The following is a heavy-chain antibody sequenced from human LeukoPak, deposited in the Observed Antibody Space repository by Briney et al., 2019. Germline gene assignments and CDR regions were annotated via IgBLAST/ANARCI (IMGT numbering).Heavy chain of an antibody. V-gene: IGHV4-31*03. Sequence: SETLSLTCTVSGGSISSGGYYWSWIRQHPGKGLEWIGYIYYSGSTYYNPSLKSRVTISVDTSKNQFSLKLSSVTAADTAVYYCARSLIVVDPKAEYFQHWGQGTLVTVSS. CDR3: ARSLIVVDPKAEYFQH. CDR1: GGSISSGGYY. D-gene: IGHD3-22*01. CDR2: IYYSGST. J-gene: IGHJ1*01.